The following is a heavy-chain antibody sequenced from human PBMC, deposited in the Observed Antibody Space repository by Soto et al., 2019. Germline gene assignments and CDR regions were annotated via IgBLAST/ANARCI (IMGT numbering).Heavy chain of an antibody. CDR1: GFTFSSYA. CDR2: ISYDGSNK. V-gene: IGHV3-30-3*01. Sequence: QVQLVESGGGVVQPGRSLRLSCAASGFTFSSYAMHWVRQAPGKGLEWVAVISYDGSNKYYADSVKGRFTISRDNSKNALYLQMNRLRGEDTAVYYCARDLVAVAGDSTQDYYYYGMDVWGQGTTVTVSS. J-gene: IGHJ6*02. CDR3: ARDLVAVAGDSTQDYYYYGMDV. D-gene: IGHD6-19*01.